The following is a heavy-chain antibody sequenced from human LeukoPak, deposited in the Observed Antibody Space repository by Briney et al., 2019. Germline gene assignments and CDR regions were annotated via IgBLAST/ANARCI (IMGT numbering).Heavy chain of an antibody. Sequence: GASVKVSCKASGYTFTGYYMHWLRQAPGQGLEWMGWINPNSGGTNYAQKFQGRVTMTRDTSISTAYMELSRLRSDDTAVYYCARDGYSSSSPFFDYWGQGTLVTVSS. CDR2: INPNSGGT. CDR1: GYTFTGYY. CDR3: ARDGYSSSSPFFDY. V-gene: IGHV1-2*02. D-gene: IGHD6-6*01. J-gene: IGHJ4*02.